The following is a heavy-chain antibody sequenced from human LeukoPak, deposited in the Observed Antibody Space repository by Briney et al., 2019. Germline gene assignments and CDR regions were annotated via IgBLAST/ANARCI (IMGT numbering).Heavy chain of an antibody. CDR3: ARLVAAYNYFDY. Sequence: ASVKVPCKASGYTFTSYGISWVRQAPGQGLEWMGWISAYNGNTNYAQKLQGRVTMTRDTSTSTVYMELSSLRSEDTAVYYCARLVAAYNYFDYWGQGTLVTVSS. V-gene: IGHV1-18*01. CDR2: ISAYNGNT. J-gene: IGHJ4*02. CDR1: GYTFTSYG. D-gene: IGHD2-15*01.